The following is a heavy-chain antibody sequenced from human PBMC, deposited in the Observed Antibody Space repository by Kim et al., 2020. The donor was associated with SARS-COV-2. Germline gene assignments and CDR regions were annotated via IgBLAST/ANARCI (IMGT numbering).Heavy chain of an antibody. J-gene: IGHJ4*01. CDR3: ARDGSGSYYLHYFDY. D-gene: IGHD3-10*01. V-gene: IGHV4-38-2*02. CDR1: GYSISSGYY. CDR2: IYHSGST. Sequence: SETLSLTCTVSGYSISSGYYWGWIRQPPVKGLEWIGSIYHSGSTYYNPSLKSRVTISVDTSKNQFSLKLSSVTAADTAVYYCARDGSGSYYLHYFDYWG.